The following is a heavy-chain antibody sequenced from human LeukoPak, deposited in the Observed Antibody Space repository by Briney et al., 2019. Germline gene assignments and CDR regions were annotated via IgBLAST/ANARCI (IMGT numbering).Heavy chain of an antibody. CDR2: INHSGST. Sequence: NPSETLSLTCAVYGGSFSGYYWSWIRQPPGKGLEWIGEINHSGSTNYNPSLKSRVTISVDTSKNQFSLKLSSVTAADTAVYYCARGRGYSYVLDYWGQGTLVTVSS. J-gene: IGHJ4*02. CDR3: ARGRGYSYVLDY. V-gene: IGHV4-34*01. CDR1: GGSFSGYY. D-gene: IGHD5-18*01.